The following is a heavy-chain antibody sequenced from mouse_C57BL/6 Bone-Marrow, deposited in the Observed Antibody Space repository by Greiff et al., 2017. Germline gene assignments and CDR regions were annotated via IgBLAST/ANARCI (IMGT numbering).Heavy chain of an antibody. J-gene: IGHJ4*01. Sequence: QVQLQQSGPELVKPGASVKISCKASGYTFTDYYINWVKQRPGQGLEWIGWIFPGSGSTYYNEKFKGKATLTVDKSSSTAYMLLSSLTSEDSAVYFCARGDLGYYGSRRGAMDYWGQGTSVTVSS. V-gene: IGHV1-75*01. CDR3: ARGDLGYYGSRRGAMDY. CDR1: GYTFTDYY. D-gene: IGHD1-1*01. CDR2: IFPGSGST.